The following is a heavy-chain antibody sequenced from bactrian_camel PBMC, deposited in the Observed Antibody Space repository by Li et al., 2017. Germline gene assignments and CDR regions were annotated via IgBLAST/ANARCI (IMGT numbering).Heavy chain of an antibody. J-gene: IGHJ4*01. CDR3: AATTGGAVCGDPLSLSTYRH. CDR2: VGRRGKI. Sequence: HVQLVESGGASVQAGGSLRLSCAQYGGSFSMAWFRQAPGKGREGVAGVGRRGKISYADSVKGRFTISSENANHTIFLQMNSLKPEDPAMYYCAATTGGAVCGDPLSLSTYRHWGQGTQVTVS. CDR1: GGSFS. D-gene: IGHD7*01. V-gene: IGHV3S55*01.